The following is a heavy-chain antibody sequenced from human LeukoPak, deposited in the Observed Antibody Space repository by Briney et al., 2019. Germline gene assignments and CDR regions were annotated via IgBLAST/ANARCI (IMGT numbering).Heavy chain of an antibody. J-gene: IGHJ4*02. CDR2: INHSGST. CDR1: GGSFSGYY. V-gene: IGHV4-34*01. Sequence: SETLSLTRAVYGGSFSGYYWSWIRQPPGKGLEWIGEINHSGSTNYNPSLKSRVTISVDTSKNQFSLKLSSVTAADTAVYYCARQRGYSYGNLRGFNDYWGQGTLVTVSS. D-gene: IGHD5-18*01. CDR3: ARQRGYSYGNLRGFNDY.